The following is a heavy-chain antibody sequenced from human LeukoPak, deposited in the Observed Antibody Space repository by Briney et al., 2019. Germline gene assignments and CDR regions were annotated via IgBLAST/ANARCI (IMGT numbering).Heavy chain of an antibody. J-gene: IGHJ4*02. CDR2: ISYDGSNK. CDR1: GFTFSSYA. Sequence: GGSLRLSCAASGFTFSSYAMHWVRQAPGKGLEWVAVISYDGSNKYYADSVKGRFTISRDNSKNTLYLQMNSLRAEDTAVYYCARDRTGTTALDYWGQGTLVAVSS. CDR3: ARDRTGTTALDY. V-gene: IGHV3-30-3*01. D-gene: IGHD1-7*01.